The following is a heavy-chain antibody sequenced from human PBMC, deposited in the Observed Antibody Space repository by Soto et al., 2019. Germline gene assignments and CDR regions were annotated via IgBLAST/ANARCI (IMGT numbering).Heavy chain of an antibody. CDR2: INAGNGNT. V-gene: IGHV1-3*05. Sequence: QVQLVQSGAEEKKPGASVKVSCKASGYTFTSYAMHWVRQAPGQRLEWMGWINAGNGNTKYSQKFQGRVTITRDTFASTAYMELSSLRSGDTAVYYCARSIVVVTALDYWGQGTLVTVSS. CDR1: GYTFTSYA. J-gene: IGHJ4*02. CDR3: ARSIVVVTALDY. D-gene: IGHD2-21*02.